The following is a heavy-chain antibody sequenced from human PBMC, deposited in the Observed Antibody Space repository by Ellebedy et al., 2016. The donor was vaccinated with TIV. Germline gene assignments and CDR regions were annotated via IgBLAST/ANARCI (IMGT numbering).Heavy chain of an antibody. D-gene: IGHD3-16*02. J-gene: IGHJ4*02. CDR3: ATDSGGATAYDYVWGSYRYVGHY. Sequence: SETLSLTCTVSGGSISSYYWSWIRQPPGKGLEWIGYIYYSGSTYYNQSLKSRVTISVDTSKNQFSLKLSSVTAADTAVYYCATDSGGATAYDYVWGSYRYVGHYWGQGTLVTVSS. CDR2: IYYSGST. CDR1: GGSISSYY. V-gene: IGHV4-59*04.